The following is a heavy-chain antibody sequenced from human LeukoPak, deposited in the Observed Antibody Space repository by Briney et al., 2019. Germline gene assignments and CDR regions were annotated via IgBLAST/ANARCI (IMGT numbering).Heavy chain of an antibody. D-gene: IGHD3-3*01. CDR3: ARVGDDFWSGYSTRFDY. J-gene: IGHJ4*02. Sequence: GGSLRLSCAASGFTFSNYWMSWVRQAPGKGLEWVANIKQDGSEKYYVDSVKGRFTISGDNAKNSLYLQMNSLRAEDTAVYYCARVGDDFWSGYSTRFDYWGQGTLVTVSS. CDR1: GFTFSNYW. CDR2: IKQDGSEK. V-gene: IGHV3-7*01.